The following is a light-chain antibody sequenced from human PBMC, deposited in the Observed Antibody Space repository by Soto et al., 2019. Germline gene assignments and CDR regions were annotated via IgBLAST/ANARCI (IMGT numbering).Light chain of an antibody. CDR1: QTIDNT. Sequence: EIVMTQSPATLSLSPGERATLSCRASQTIDNTLAWYQRKPGQAPRPLIHGASTRATRIPARFSGSGYATDLTLTISSMQSEDFAVYYCQQYNNWPPITFRQGTRLEI. J-gene: IGKJ5*01. CDR2: GAS. CDR3: QQYNNWPPIT. V-gene: IGKV3-15*01.